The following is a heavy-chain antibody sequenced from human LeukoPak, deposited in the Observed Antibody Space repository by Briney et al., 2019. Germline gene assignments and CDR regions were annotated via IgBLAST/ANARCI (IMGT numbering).Heavy chain of an antibody. CDR3: ARGGKWFNYPFDY. Sequence: PSQTLSLTCTVSGGSISSGSYYWSWIRQPAGKGLEWIGRIYTSGSTNYNPSLKSRVTISVDTSKNQFSLKLSSVTAADTAVYYCARGGKWFNYPFDYWGQGTLVTVSS. D-gene: IGHD3-22*01. CDR2: IYTSGST. J-gene: IGHJ4*02. V-gene: IGHV4-61*02. CDR1: GGSISSGSYY.